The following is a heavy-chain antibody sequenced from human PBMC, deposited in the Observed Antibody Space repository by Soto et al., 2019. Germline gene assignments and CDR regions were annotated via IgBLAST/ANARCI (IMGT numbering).Heavy chain of an antibody. V-gene: IGHV5-51*01. J-gene: IGHJ5*02. CDR3: ARLLAYNWNDFAGFGP. CDR2: IYPGDSDT. Sequence: EPLKIPYKGSGDSFISYWSGWIRQMPGKGLEWMGIIYPGDSDTRYSPSFQGQVTISADKSNSTAYLQWSSLKASDTAMYYCARLLAYNWNDFAGFGPWGQGILVTVSS. D-gene: IGHD1-1*01. CDR1: GDSFISYW.